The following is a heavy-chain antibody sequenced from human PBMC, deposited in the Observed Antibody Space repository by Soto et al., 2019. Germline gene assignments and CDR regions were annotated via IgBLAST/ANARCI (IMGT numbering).Heavy chain of an antibody. V-gene: IGHV6-1*01. CDR2: TYYRSKWYN. CDR3: ARITMIVVVITSYFEY. CDR1: GDSVSSNSAA. Sequence: SQTLSLTCAISGDSVSSNSAAWNWIRQSPSRGLEWLGRTYYRSKWYNDYAVSVKSRITINPDTSKNQFSLQLNSVTPEDTAVYYCARITMIVVVITSYFEYWGQGTLVTV. D-gene: IGHD3-22*01. J-gene: IGHJ4*02.